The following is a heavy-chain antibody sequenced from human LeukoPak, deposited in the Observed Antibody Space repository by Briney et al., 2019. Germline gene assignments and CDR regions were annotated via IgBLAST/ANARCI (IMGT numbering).Heavy chain of an antibody. CDR1: GFTFSGSA. CDR2: IRSKANSYAT. D-gene: IGHD5/OR15-5a*01. CDR3: TRLLTVYGH. V-gene: IGHV3-73*01. J-gene: IGHJ4*02. Sequence: PGGSLTLSCAASGFTFSGSAMHWVRQASGKGLEWVGRIRSKANSYATAYAASVKGRFTISRDDSKNTAYLQMNSLKTEDTAVYYCTRLLTVYGHWGQGTLVTVSS.